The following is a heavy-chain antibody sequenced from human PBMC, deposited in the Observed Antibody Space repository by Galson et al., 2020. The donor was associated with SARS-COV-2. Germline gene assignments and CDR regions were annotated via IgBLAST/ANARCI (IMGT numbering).Heavy chain of an antibody. Sequence: ASVKVSCKASGYTFTSYDINWVRQATGQGLEWMGWMNPNSGNTGYAQKFQGRVTMTRNTSISTAYMELSSLRSEDTAVYYCARDVIYDSSGLLYFDYWGQGTLVTVSS. CDR3: ARDVIYDSSGLLYFDY. CDR1: GYTFTSYD. J-gene: IGHJ4*02. V-gene: IGHV1-8*01. CDR2: MNPNSGNT. D-gene: IGHD3-22*01.